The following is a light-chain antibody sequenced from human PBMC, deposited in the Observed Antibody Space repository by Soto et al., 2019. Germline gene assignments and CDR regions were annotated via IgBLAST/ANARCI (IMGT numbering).Light chain of an antibody. CDR3: QQYGTSLFT. Sequence: EIVLTQSPGTLSLSPGERATLSCRASQSVSSSYLAWYQQKVGQAPRLLIYGASSRATGIPDRFSGSGSGTDFTLTISRLVPEDFAVYYCQQYGTSLFTFGPGTKVDIK. V-gene: IGKV3-20*01. J-gene: IGKJ3*01. CDR1: QSVSSSY. CDR2: GAS.